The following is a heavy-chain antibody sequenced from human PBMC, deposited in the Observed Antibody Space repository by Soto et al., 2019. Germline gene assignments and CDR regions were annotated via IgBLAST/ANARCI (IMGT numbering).Heavy chain of an antibody. J-gene: IGHJ4*02. CDR1: GGTFSSYT. CDR2: IIPILGIA. V-gene: IGHV1-69*04. Sequence: ASVKVSCKASGGTFSSYTISWVRQAPGQGLEWMGRIIPILGIANYAQKFQGRVTITADKSTSTAYMELSSLRSEDTAVYYCARDRVAAAGSHPAYWGQGTQVTVSS. D-gene: IGHD6-13*01. CDR3: ARDRVAAAGSHPAY.